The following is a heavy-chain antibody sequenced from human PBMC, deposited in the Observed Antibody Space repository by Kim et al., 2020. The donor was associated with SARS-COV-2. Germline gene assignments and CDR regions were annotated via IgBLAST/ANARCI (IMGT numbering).Heavy chain of an antibody. V-gene: IGHV4-39*07. Sequence: SETLSLTCTVSGASISSSSYYWGWIRQPPGNGLEWIGSISYSGSTYYNPSLKSRVTTSIDTSKNQFSLKLSSVTAADTAVYYCARLPSWYSGSFFDFWGQGTLVTVSS. CDR3: ARLPSWYSGSFFDF. CDR1: GASISSSSYY. D-gene: IGHD1-26*01. CDR2: ISYSGST. J-gene: IGHJ4*02.